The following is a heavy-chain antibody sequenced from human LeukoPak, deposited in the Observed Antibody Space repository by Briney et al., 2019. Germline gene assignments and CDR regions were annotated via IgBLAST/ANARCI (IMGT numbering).Heavy chain of an antibody. J-gene: IGHJ4*02. CDR3: ARDLRDYNDNARWAY. D-gene: IGHD3-22*01. Sequence: PGGSLRLFCAASGFIYSSFSMKWVRQAPGKGLEWVSSISHSGSYIYYADLVKGRFTISRDDAKNSLYLQMSSLRAEDTAVYYCARDLRDYNDNARWAYWAPETLVTVSS. CDR2: ISHSGSYI. CDR1: GFIYSSFS. V-gene: IGHV3-21*01.